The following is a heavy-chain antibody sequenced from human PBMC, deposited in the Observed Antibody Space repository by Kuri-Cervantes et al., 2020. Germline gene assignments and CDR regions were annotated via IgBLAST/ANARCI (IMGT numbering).Heavy chain of an antibody. CDR3: ARDWLEKVSSSGSYYYYYYGMDV. V-gene: IGHV3-7*01. D-gene: IGHD3-10*01. CDR2: IKQDGSEK. CDR1: GFTFSSYW. Sequence: GESLKISCAASGFTFSSYWMSWVRQAPGKGLEWVANIKQDGSEKYYVDSVKGRFTISRDNAKNSLYLQMNSLRDEDTAVYYCARDWLEKVSSSGSYYYYYYGMDVWGQGTTVTVSS. J-gene: IGHJ6*02.